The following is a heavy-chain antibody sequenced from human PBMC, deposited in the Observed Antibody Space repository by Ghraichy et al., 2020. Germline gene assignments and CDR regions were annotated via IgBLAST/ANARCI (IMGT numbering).Heavy chain of an antibody. CDR1: GFTVSSNY. D-gene: IGHD2-2*01. Sequence: GGSLRLSCAASGFTVSSNYMSWVRQAPGKGLEWVSVIYSGGSTYYADSVKGRFTISRDNSKNTLYLQMNSLRAEDTAVYYCASGSAALSPPPYWGQGTLVTVSS. V-gene: IGHV3-53*01. J-gene: IGHJ4*02. CDR2: IYSGGST. CDR3: ASGSAALSPPPY.